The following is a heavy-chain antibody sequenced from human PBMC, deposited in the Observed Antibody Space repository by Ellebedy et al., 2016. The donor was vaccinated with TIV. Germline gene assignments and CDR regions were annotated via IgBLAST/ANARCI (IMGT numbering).Heavy chain of an antibody. J-gene: IGHJ4*02. D-gene: IGHD1-26*01. V-gene: IGHV3-23*01. Sequence: GESLKISXAASGFTFSSYAMNWVRQAPGKGLEWVSGISSSGASTSYADSVKGRFTISRDNSKNTLYLQMDSLRAEDTAVYYCAKYIIGATRLFDSWGQGALVTVSP. CDR1: GFTFSSYA. CDR3: AKYIIGATRLFDS. CDR2: ISSSGAST.